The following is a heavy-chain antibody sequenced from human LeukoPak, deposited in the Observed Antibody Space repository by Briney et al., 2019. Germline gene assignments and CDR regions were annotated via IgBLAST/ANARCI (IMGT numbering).Heavy chain of an antibody. J-gene: IGHJ4*02. CDR2: INPNSGGT. Sequence: ASVKVSCKASGYTFTGYYMHWVRQAPGQGLEWMGWINPNSGGTNYAQKFQGRVTITADESTSTAYMELSSLRSEDTAVYYCARERGYSYGFFDYWGQGTLVTVSS. V-gene: IGHV1-2*02. D-gene: IGHD5-18*01. CDR1: GYTFTGYY. CDR3: ARERGYSYGFFDY.